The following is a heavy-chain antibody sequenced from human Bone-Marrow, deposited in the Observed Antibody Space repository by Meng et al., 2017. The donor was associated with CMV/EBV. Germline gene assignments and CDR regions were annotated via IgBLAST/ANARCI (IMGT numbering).Heavy chain of an antibody. J-gene: IGHJ6*02. V-gene: IGHV1-18*01. CDR1: GYTFTSYA. CDR2: ISAYNGNT. D-gene: IGHD6-13*01. Sequence: ASVKISCKASGYTFTSYAISWGRQAPGQGLEWMGWISAYNGNTKFAQNLQGRVTMTRDTSTSTAYMELRSLRSDDTAVYYCAIHGSMQPNYAMDVWGQGTPVTVSS. CDR3: AIHGSMQPNYAMDV.